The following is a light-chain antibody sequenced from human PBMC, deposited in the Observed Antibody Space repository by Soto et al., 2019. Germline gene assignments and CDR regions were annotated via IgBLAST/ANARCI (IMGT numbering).Light chain of an antibody. Sequence: QSALTQPRSVSGSPGQSVTISCTGTSSDVGNYNYVSWYQQHPGKAPKLMIYDVSKRPSGVPDRFSGSKSGNTASLTISGLQAEDEADYYCCLYAGSYTFYVFGTGTKLTVL. CDR3: CLYAGSYTFYV. J-gene: IGLJ1*01. V-gene: IGLV2-11*01. CDR1: SSDVGNYNY. CDR2: DVS.